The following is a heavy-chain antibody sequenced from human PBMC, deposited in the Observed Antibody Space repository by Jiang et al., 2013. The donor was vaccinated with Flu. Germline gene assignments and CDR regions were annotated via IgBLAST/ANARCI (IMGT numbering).Heavy chain of an antibody. V-gene: IGHV3-30-3*01. CDR3: AREFYDTWTGPVPYDYGMDV. J-gene: IGHJ6*02. D-gene: IGHD3-9*01. CDR2: LSSDGTNM. Sequence: YAMHWVRPRLQARGVEWVASLSSDGTNMYHADSVRGRFTISRDSATNMVYLQMNSLKVEDDAVYYCAREFYDTWTGPVPYDYGMDVWGQGATVSVYS. CDR1: YA.